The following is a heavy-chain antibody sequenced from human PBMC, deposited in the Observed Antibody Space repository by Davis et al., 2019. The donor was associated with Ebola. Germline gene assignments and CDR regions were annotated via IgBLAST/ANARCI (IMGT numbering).Heavy chain of an antibody. D-gene: IGHD3-10*01. J-gene: IGHJ6*02. V-gene: IGHV3-30*01. CDR3: ARDSFGELYYGMDV. Sequence: FTFSRDNSKNTLYLQMNSLRAEDTAVYYCARDSFGELYYGMDVWGQGTTVTVSS.